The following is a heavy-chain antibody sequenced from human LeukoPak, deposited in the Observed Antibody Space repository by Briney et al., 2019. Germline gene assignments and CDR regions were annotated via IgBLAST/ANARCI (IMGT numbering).Heavy chain of an antibody. Sequence: SETLSLTCTMSVDSIRRDYWTWIRQPPGKGLEWIGYVYYSGSTQYNPSLKSRVTISIGTSKKQFSLRLSSVTAADTAEYYCARSSPVAGFLSDYYTLDIWGQGTTVTVAS. V-gene: IGHV4-59*08. CDR1: VDSIRRDY. CDR3: ARSSPVAGFLSDYYTLDI. CDR2: VYYSGST. J-gene: IGHJ6*02. D-gene: IGHD6-19*01.